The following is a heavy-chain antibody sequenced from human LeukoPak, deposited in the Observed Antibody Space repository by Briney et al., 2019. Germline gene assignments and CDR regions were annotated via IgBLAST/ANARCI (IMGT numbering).Heavy chain of an antibody. V-gene: IGHV1-69*13. J-gene: IGHJ4*02. D-gene: IGHD3-22*01. CDR1: GGTFSNYA. Sequence: SVKVSCKASGGTFSNYAINWVRQAPGPGLEWMGGIIPIFGTANYAQKFQGRVTITADESTSTVYMELNSLKSEGTAVYYCARGWDYDSGGRPTAYVYWGQGTLVTVSS. CDR2: IIPIFGTA. CDR3: ARGWDYDSGGRPTAYVY.